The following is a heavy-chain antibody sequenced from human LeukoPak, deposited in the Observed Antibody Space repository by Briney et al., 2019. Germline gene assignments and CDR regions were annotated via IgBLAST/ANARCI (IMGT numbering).Heavy chain of an antibody. CDR1: GFTFSSYG. CDR3: ASVYSSGWYGDY. D-gene: IGHD6-19*01. V-gene: IGHV3-21*01. Sequence: GGSLRLSCAASGFTFSSYGMNWVRQAPGKGLEWVSSISSSSSYIYYTDSVKGRFTISRDNAKNSLYLQMNSLRAEDTAVYYCASVYSSGWYGDYWGQGTLVTVSS. CDR2: ISSSSSYI. J-gene: IGHJ4*02.